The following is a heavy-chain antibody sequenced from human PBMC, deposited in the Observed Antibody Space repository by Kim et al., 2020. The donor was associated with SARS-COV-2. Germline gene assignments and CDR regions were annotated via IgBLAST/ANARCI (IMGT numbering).Heavy chain of an antibody. J-gene: IGHJ4*02. D-gene: IGHD5-12*01. CDR1: GFTFSSYS. CDR2: ISSSSSYI. CDR3: ARDHSGYDHGFDY. V-gene: IGHV3-21*01. Sequence: GGSLRLSCAASGFTFSSYSMNWVRQAPGKGLEWVSSISSSSSYIYYADSVKGRFTISRDNAKNSLYLQMNSLRAEDTAVYYCARDHSGYDHGFDYWGQGTLVTVSS.